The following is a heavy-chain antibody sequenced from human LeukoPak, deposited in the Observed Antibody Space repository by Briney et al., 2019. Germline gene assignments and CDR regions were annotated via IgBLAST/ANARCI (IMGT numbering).Heavy chain of an antibody. D-gene: IGHD6-13*01. CDR3: ARGRGIAAARGVRP. CDR2: IDRSEST. CDR1: GGSFSDYY. J-gene: IGHJ5*02. Sequence: SETLSLTCAVYGGSFSDYYWTWIRQPPGKGLEWIGEIDRSESTNYNPYPKSRVTISVRTTTNHTPLKLSSITTADTDVYYCARGRGIAAARGVRPWGQGTLVTVSS. V-gene: IGHV4-34*01.